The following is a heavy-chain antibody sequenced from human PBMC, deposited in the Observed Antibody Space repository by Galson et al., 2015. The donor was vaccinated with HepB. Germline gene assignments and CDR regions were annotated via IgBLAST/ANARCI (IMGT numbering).Heavy chain of an antibody. V-gene: IGHV2-70*04. CDR2: IDYDDDK. D-gene: IGHD3-22*01. CDR1: GFSLSTPAMR. CDR3: ARMQRASSGSFYSSPFDY. Sequence: PALVKPTQPLTLPCTFSGFSLSTPAMRVSWIRQPPGKALEWLARIDYDDDKFYTTSLKTRLTISKDTSKNQVVLTMTNMDPVNTATYYCARMQRASSGSFYSSPFDYWGQGVLVTVSS. J-gene: IGHJ4*02.